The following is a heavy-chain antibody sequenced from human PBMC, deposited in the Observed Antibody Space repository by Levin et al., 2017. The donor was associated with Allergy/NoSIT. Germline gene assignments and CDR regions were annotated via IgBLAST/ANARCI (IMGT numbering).Heavy chain of an antibody. CDR2: IYSGGST. Sequence: GESLKISCAASGFTVSSHYMSWVRQAPGKGLEWVSVIYSGGSTYYADSVKGRFTISRDNSKNTLYLQMNSLRAEDTAVYYCAREAVAGIYYYYGMDVWGQGTTVTVSS. V-gene: IGHV3-53*01. J-gene: IGHJ6*02. CDR1: GFTVSSHY. CDR3: AREAVAGIYYYYGMDV. D-gene: IGHD6-19*01.